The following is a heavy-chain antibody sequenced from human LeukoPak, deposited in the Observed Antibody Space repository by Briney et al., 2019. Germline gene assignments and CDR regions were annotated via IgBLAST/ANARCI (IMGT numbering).Heavy chain of an antibody. CDR1: GGSISSSSYY. CDR3: ARRRAAAGTEAFDI. D-gene: IGHD6-13*01. Sequence: SETLSLTCTVSGGSISSSSYYWGWIRQPPGKGLEWIGSIYYSWSTYYNPSLKSRVTISVDTSKNQFSLKLSSVTAADTAVYYCARRRAAAGTEAFDIWGQGTMVTVSS. V-gene: IGHV4-39*01. CDR2: IYYSWST. J-gene: IGHJ3*02.